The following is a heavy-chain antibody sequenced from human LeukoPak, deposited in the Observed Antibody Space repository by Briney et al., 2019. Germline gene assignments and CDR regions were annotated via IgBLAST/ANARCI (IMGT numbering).Heavy chain of an antibody. CDR2: INHNGNVN. CDR3: AREDGYCSGGNCYSYFDS. J-gene: IGHJ4*02. Sequence: PGGSLRLSCAASGFTFSSYWMNWARQAPGKGLEWVASINHNGNVNYYVDSVKGRFTITRDNTRSSLFLQMYSLRAEDTAVYFCAREDGYCSGGNCYSYFDSWGQGTLVTVSS. V-gene: IGHV3-7*01. D-gene: IGHD2-15*01. CDR1: GFTFSSYW.